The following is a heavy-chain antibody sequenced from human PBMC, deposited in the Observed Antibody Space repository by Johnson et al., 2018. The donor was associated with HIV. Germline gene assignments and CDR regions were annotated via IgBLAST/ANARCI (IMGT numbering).Heavy chain of an antibody. J-gene: IGHJ3*01. CDR2: ISYDGSNK. CDR3: ARILLGYCRA. D-gene: IGHD2-15*01. Sequence: QVQLVESGGGVVQPGRSLRLSCAASGFTFSSYAMHWVRQAPGKGLEWVAVISYDGSNKYYVDSVKGRFTISRDKSKNMVYLLMNSLRGEDTAVYYCARILLGYCRAWGQGTMVTVSS. V-gene: IGHV3-30*14. CDR1: GFTFSSYA.